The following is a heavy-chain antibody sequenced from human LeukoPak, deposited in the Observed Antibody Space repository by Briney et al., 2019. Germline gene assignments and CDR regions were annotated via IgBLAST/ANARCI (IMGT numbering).Heavy chain of an antibody. CDR2: INPSGGST. V-gene: IGHV1-46*01. CDR1: GYTFTSYY. CDR3: ARDGAKAMVFDGYNWFDP. J-gene: IGHJ5*02. Sequence: ASVKVSCKASGYTFTSYYMHWVRQAPGQGLEWTGIINPSGGSTSYAQKFQGRVTMTRDMSTSTVYMELSSLRSEDTAVYYCARDGAKAMVFDGYNWFDPWGQGTLVTVSS. D-gene: IGHD5-18*01.